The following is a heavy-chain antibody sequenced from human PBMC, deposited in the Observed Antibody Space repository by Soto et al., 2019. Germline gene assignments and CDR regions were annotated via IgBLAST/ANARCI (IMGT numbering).Heavy chain of an antibody. CDR1: GNNVASNRAA. D-gene: IGHD7-27*01. J-gene: IGHJ6*02. Sequence: HTLTLTGAISGNNVASNRAAWNWIKQSPSRGLEWLGRTYYRSKWYNDYAVSVKSRITINPDTSKNQFSLQLNSVTPEDTAVYYCARDPTPNWDYYGMDVWGQGTTVTVSS. CDR3: ARDPTPNWDYYGMDV. V-gene: IGHV6-1*01. CDR2: TYYRSKWYN.